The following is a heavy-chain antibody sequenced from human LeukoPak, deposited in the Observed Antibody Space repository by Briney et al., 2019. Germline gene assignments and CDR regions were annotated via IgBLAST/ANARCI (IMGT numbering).Heavy chain of an antibody. J-gene: IGHJ4*02. Sequence: SVKVSCKASGGTFSSYAISWVRQAPGQGLEWMGGIIPIFGTANYAQKFQGRVTITADKSTSTAYMELSSLRSKDTAVYYCATYYYDSRNYFDYWGQGTLVTVSS. V-gene: IGHV1-69*06. CDR3: ATYYYDSRNYFDY. D-gene: IGHD3-22*01. CDR2: IIPIFGTA. CDR1: GGTFSSYA.